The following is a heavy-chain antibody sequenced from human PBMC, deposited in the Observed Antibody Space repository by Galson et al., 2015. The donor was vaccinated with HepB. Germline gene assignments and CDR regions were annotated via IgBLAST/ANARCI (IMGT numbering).Heavy chain of an antibody. D-gene: IGHD4-17*01. CDR2: IRSKGYGGKT. V-gene: IGHV3-49*03. CDR1: GFTFGDYG. J-gene: IGHJ2*01. Sequence: SLRLSCAASGFTFGDYGMSWFRQAPGKGLEWVGFIRSKGYGGKTEYAASVKGRFTISRDDSKNIAYLQMNSLKTEDTAVYHCTRLGDGDYPGYFDLWGRGTLVTVSS. CDR3: TRLGDGDYPGYFDL.